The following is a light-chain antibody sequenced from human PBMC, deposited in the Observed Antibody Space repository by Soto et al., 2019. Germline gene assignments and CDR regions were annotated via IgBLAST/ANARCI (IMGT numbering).Light chain of an antibody. J-gene: IGLJ2*01. V-gene: IGLV2-23*01. Sequence: QSALTQPPSASGTPGQRVTISCSGSTSGLEIKILNWYQQHPGKAPKLLIYEDSKRPSGVSNRFSGSKSGNTASLTISGLQAGDEADYHCCSYANTTTVVFGGGTKLTVL. CDR2: EDS. CDR3: CSYANTTTVV. CDR1: TSGLEIKI.